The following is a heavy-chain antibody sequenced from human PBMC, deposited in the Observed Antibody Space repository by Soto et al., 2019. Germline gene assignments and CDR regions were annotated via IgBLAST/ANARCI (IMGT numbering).Heavy chain of an antibody. V-gene: IGHV1-8*01. CDR3: ARGRIIVAGGFDP. Sequence: QVQLVQSGAEVKKPGASVKVSCKASGYTFTSYDIIWVRQATGQGLEWMGWMNPSTGNTDSAEKFQGRITMTRNTSISTVYMEVSSLNFEATAVYYCARGRIIVAGGFDPWGQGTLVTVSS. J-gene: IGHJ5*02. CDR1: GYTFTSYD. CDR2: MNPSTGNT. D-gene: IGHD6-19*01.